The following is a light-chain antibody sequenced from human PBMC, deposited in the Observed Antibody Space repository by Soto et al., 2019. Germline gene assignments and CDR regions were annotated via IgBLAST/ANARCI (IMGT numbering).Light chain of an antibody. CDR1: QSVDNTY. CDR3: QQDGSTPPYT. Sequence: EIVLTQSPGTLSLSPGERATLSCKASQSVDNTYLAWYQQKPGQAPRLLLYGASSRATGIPDRFSGSGSGTDFTLTISRLEPEDFAVYYCQQDGSTPPYTFGQGAKLEIK. J-gene: IGKJ2*01. V-gene: IGKV3-20*01. CDR2: GAS.